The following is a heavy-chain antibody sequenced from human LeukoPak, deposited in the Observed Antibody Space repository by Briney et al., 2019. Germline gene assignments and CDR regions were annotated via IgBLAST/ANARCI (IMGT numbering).Heavy chain of an antibody. CDR2: NSGSGGST. V-gene: IGHV3-23*01. Sequence: PGGSLRLSCAASGFTFSSYAMSWVRQAPGKGLEWVSANSGSGGSTYYADSVKGRFTIPRDNSKNTLYLQMNSLRADDTAVYYCAKGIGYYYGAGGDYWGQGTLVTVSS. CDR3: AKGIGYYYGAGGDY. CDR1: GFTFSSYA. J-gene: IGHJ4*02. D-gene: IGHD3-10*01.